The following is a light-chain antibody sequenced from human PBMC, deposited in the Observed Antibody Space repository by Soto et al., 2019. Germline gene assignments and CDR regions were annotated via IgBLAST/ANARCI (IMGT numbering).Light chain of an antibody. Sequence: QSALTQPASVSGSPGQSITISCTGTSSDVGSYNLVSWYQQHPGNAPKLMIYEGSKRPSGVSNRFFGSKSGNTASLTISGLPAEDEADYYCCSFARGSTVVFGGGTKLTVL. CDR1: SSDVGSYNL. CDR3: CSFARGSTVV. V-gene: IGLV2-23*01. CDR2: EGS. J-gene: IGLJ3*02.